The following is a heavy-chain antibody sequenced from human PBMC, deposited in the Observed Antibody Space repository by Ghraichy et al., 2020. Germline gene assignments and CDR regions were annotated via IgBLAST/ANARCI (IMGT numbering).Heavy chain of an antibody. J-gene: IGHJ4*02. CDR2: INHSGST. Sequence: SQTLSLTCAVYGGSFSGYYWSWIRQPPGKGLEWIGEINHSGSTNYNPSLKSRVTISVDTSKNQFSLKLSSVTAADTAVYYCAIVDTPPDDYWGQGTLVTVSS. V-gene: IGHV4-34*01. CDR3: AIVDTPPDDY. CDR1: GGSFSGYY. D-gene: IGHD5-18*01.